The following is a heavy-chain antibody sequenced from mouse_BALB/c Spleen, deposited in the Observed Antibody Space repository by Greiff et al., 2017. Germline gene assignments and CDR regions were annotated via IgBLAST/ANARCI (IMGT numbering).Heavy chain of an antibody. CDR1: GFSLTSYG. CDR3: ARDYDYDGGIAMDD. Sequence: VQLQQSGPGLVAPSQSLSITCTVSGFSLTSYGVHWVRQPPGKGLEWLGVIWAGGSTNYNSALMSRLSISKDNSKSQVFLKMNSLQTDDTAMYYCARDYDYDGGIAMDDWGEGTSVTVSS. V-gene: IGHV2-9*02. J-gene: IGHJ4*01. D-gene: IGHD2-4*01. CDR2: IWAGGST.